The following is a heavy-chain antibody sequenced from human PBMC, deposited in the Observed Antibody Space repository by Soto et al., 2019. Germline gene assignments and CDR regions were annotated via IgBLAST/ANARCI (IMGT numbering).Heavy chain of an antibody. Sequence: QVQLVQSGAEVTKPGASVKVSCKASGYTFTSYNIHWVRRAPGQGLEWLGRINPSSGGTSYAQKFQGRVSMTRDTSTSTVYMELSSLRSEDTAVYYCARDIVADGRGRWFDPWGQGSLVTVSS. CDR2: INPSSGGT. D-gene: IGHD6-13*01. J-gene: IGHJ5*02. CDR3: ARDIVADGRGRWFDP. CDR1: GYTFTSYN. V-gene: IGHV1-46*01.